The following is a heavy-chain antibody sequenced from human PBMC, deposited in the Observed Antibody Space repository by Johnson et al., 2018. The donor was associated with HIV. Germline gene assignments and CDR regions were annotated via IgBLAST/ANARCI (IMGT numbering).Heavy chain of an antibody. Sequence: MQLVESGGGVVQPGRSLRLSCAASGFTFSSYAMHWVRQAPGKGLEWVAVISYDGSNKYYADSVKGLFTISRDNSKNTLYLQMNSLRAEDTAAFYCVRERQSGTMQLWLRVNDAFDIWGQGTMVTVSS. V-gene: IGHV3-30*04. CDR2: ISYDGSNK. D-gene: IGHD5-18*01. CDR3: VRERQSGTMQLWLRVNDAFDI. J-gene: IGHJ3*02. CDR1: GFTFSSYA.